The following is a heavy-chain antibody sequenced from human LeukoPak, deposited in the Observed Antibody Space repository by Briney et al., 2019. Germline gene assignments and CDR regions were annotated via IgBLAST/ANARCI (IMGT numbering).Heavy chain of an antibody. CDR1: GGSIGSSSY. Sequence: SETLSLTRTVSGGSIGSSSYWGWIRQPPGKGLEWIGSIYYSGSTYYSPSLKSRVTMSVDTSKNQFSLKLSSVTAADTAVYYCARQKIEVFNWFDLWGQGTLVTVSS. D-gene: IGHD3-22*01. CDR3: ARQKIEVFNWFDL. V-gene: IGHV4-39*07. J-gene: IGHJ5*02. CDR2: IYYSGST.